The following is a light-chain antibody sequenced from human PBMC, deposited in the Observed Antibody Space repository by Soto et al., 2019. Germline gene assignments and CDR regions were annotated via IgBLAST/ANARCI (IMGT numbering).Light chain of an antibody. CDR2: GAS. CDR1: QNLKFNS. V-gene: IGKV3-20*01. Sequence: EIVLTQSPGTLSLSPGERATLSCRASQNLKFNSLAWYQQKPGQAPRLLIHGASNRATDTPDRFSGSGSGTDFTLTINRLEPEDYAVYFCQQYTSSPLTFGGGTKVDIK. J-gene: IGKJ4*01. CDR3: QQYTSSPLT.